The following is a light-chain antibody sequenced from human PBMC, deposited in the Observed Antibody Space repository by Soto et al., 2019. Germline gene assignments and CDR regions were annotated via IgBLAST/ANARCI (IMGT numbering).Light chain of an antibody. CDR2: EIS. CDR3: TSYASVDANV. Sequence: QSVLTQPASVSGSPGQSITISCTGTSSDVGAYKYVSWYQQHPGKVPKLIIYEISNRPLGVSNRFSGSKSGNTASLTISGLQAEDEADYYCTSYASVDANVFGTGTKLNVL. J-gene: IGLJ1*01. V-gene: IGLV2-14*01. CDR1: SSDVGAYKY.